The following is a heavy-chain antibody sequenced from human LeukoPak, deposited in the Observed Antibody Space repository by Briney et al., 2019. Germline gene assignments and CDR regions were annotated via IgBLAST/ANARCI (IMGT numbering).Heavy chain of an antibody. CDR2: IYHSGST. D-gene: IGHD6-19*01. V-gene: IGHV4-4*02. J-gene: IGHJ3*02. CDR1: GGSISSSNW. Sequence: SETLSLTCAVSGGSISSSNWWSWVRPPPGKGLEWIGEIYHSGSTNYNPSLKSRVTISVDKSKNQFSLKLSSVTAADTAVYYCARALSSGWYKDAFDIWGQGTMVTVSS. CDR3: ARALSSGWYKDAFDI.